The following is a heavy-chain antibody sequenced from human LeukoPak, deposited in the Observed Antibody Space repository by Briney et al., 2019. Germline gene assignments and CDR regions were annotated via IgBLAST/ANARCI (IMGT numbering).Heavy chain of an antibody. CDR1: GYSISSGYD. J-gene: IGHJ4*02. CDR2: IYHSGGT. D-gene: IGHD4-11*01. V-gene: IGHV4-38-2*02. Sequence: SETLSLTCTVSGYSISSGYDWGWIRQPPGKGLEWIGNIYHSGGTFYNQSLKSRVTISVDTSKNQFSLKLSSVTAADTAVYYCARVAHDYSNYVLDYWGQGTLVTVSS. CDR3: ARVAHDYSNYVLDY.